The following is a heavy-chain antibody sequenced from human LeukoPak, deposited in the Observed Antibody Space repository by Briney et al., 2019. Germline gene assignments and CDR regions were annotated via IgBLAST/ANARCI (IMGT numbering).Heavy chain of an antibody. D-gene: IGHD3-10*01. CDR1: GFTFDDYA. CDR2: ISWNSGSI. Sequence: PGGSLRLSCAASGFTFDDYATHWVRQAPGKGLERVSGISWNSGSIGYADSVKGRFTISRDNAKNSLYLQMNSLRAEDTALYYCAKDSGYGSGSYFDYWGQGTLVTVSS. CDR3: AKDSGYGSGSYFDY. V-gene: IGHV3-9*01. J-gene: IGHJ4*02.